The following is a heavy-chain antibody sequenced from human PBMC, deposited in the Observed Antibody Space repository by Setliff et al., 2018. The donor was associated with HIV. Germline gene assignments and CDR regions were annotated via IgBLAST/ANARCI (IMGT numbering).Heavy chain of an antibody. CDR1: GYTFTGYY. J-gene: IGHJ4*02. D-gene: IGHD2-2*01. Sequence: ASVKVSCKASGYTFTGYYMHWVRQAPGQGLEWMGWIHPNSGVTNYAQKLQGRVTMTTDTSTSTAYMELRSLRSDDTAVYYCARGPPIVVVPAALLTFDYWGQGTLVTVSS. CDR3: ARGPPIVVVPAALLTFDY. CDR2: IHPNSGVT. V-gene: IGHV1-2*02.